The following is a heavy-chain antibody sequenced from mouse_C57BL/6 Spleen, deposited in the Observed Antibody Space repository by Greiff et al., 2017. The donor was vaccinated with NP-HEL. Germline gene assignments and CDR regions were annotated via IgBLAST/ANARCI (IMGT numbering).Heavy chain of an antibody. CDR1: GFSLSTSGMG. J-gene: IGHJ4*01. D-gene: IGHD3-3*01. CDR3: ARREGRGTGAMDY. Sequence: QVTLKESGPGILQSSQTLSLTCSFSGFSLSTSGMGVSWIRQPSGKGLEWLAHIYWDDDKRYNPSLKSRLTISKDTSRNQAFLKITSVDTADTATYYCARREGRGTGAMDYWGQGTSVTVSS. CDR2: IYWDDDK. V-gene: IGHV8-12*01.